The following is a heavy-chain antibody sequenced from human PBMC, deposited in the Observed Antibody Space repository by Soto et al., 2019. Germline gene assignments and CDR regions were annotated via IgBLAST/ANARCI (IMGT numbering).Heavy chain of an antibody. CDR1: GASITDSY. V-gene: IGHV4-59*01. Sequence: QMQMQESGPRLVKPSETLSLTCTVSGASITDSYWSWIRQPPEKGLEWIGYIYFSGVATYNPSLKRRATMSRDTSKNEFSLKLTSVTAADTAIYYCARGDSDLAVSEAAYWGQGPLVTVSS. CDR2: IYFSGVA. J-gene: IGHJ1*01. D-gene: IGHD2-15*01. CDR3: ARGDSDLAVSEAAY.